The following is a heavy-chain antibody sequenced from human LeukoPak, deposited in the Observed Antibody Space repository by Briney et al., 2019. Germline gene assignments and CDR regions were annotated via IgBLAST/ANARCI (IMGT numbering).Heavy chain of an antibody. D-gene: IGHD2-15*01. CDR2: IIPILGIA. V-gene: IGHV1-69*04. J-gene: IGHJ5*02. Sequence: SVKVSRKASGGTFSSYAISWVRQAPGQGLEWMGRIIPILGIANYAQKFQGRVTITADKSTSTAYMELSSLRSEDTAVYYCARDREFQLGYCSGGSCYTSRWFDPWGQGTLVTVSS. CDR3: ARDREFQLGYCSGGSCYTSRWFDP. CDR1: GGTFSSYA.